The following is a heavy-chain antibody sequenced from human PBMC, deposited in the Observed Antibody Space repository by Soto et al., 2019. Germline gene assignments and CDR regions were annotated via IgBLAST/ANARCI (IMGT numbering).Heavy chain of an antibody. CDR3: ARTGGTYYFDH. J-gene: IGHJ4*02. D-gene: IGHD1-1*01. CDR1: GTSLPSYV. V-gene: IGHV1-69*01. CDR2: FFPMFSSA. Sequence: QVQLVQSGAEVRKPGSWVNLPCKASGTSLPSYVLHWVRQAPGEGLEWMVVFFPMFSSANYAQKFQGRLTIVADESTNTAYMELSSLRADDSAIYYCARTGGTYYFDHWGQGTLVTVSS.